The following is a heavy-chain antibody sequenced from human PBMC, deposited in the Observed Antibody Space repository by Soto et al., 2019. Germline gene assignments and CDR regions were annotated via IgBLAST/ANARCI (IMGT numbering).Heavy chain of an antibody. CDR3: ARFGLVTFDC. CDR2: ISPSGSYM. J-gene: IGHJ4*02. CDR1: GFIFNTYS. V-gene: IGHV3-21*01. D-gene: IGHD3-3*01. Sequence: GSLRLSCAASGFIFNTYSMDWVRQAPGKGLEWVASISPSGSYMYYGDSLKGRFTVSRDNAKNSLYLQMDSLRADDTAIYYCARFGLVTFDCWGQGTLVTISS.